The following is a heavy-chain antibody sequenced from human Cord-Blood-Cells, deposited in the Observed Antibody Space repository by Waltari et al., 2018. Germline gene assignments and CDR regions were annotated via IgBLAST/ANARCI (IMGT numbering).Heavy chain of an antibody. CDR1: GGSISSSNW. CDR2: IYHSGST. J-gene: IGHJ3*02. V-gene: IGHV4-4*02. CDR3: ARRDIVVVPAAMSRAFDI. Sequence: QVQLQESGPGLVKPSGTLSLTCAVSGGSISSSNWWSWVRQPPGKGLEWIGEIYHSGSTNYNPSLNSRVTISVDKSKNQFSLKLSSVTAADTAVYYCARRDIVVVPAAMSRAFDIWGQGTMVTVSS. D-gene: IGHD2-2*01.